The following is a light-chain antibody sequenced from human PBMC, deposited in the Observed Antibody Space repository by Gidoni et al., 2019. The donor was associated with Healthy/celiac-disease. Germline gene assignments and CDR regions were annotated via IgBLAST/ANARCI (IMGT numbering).Light chain of an antibody. CDR3: QQYYSTVFT. V-gene: IGKV4-1*01. CDR1: QSVLYSSNNKNY. J-gene: IGKJ3*01. CDR2: WAS. Sequence: DIVMTQSPDSLAVSLGERATINCKSSQSVLYSSNNKNYLAWYQQKPGQPPKLLIYWASTPESGVPDRFSGSGSGTDFTLTISSLQAEDVAVYYCQQYYSTVFTFGPGTKVDIK.